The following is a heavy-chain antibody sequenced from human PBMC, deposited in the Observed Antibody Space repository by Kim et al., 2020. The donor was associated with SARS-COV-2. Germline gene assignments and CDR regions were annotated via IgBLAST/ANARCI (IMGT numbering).Heavy chain of an antibody. CDR3: ARQVRVGRHLDR. D-gene: IGHD1-26*01. CDR2: IYFTGTT. CDR1: GVSIDTSDYY. V-gene: IGHV4-39*01. J-gene: IGHJ5*02. Sequence: SETLSLTCTVSGVSIDTSDYYWAWIRQPPGQGLEWIATIYFTGTTFYSPSLKSRATVSIDTSKDQFSLDLNSVTTTDTSMFYCARQVRVGRHLDRWGQG.